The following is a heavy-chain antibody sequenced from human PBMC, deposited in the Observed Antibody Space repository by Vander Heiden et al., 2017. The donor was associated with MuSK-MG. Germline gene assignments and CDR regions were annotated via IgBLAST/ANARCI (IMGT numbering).Heavy chain of an antibody. CDR3: ARRTYYDYVWGSYRFLGYFDY. CDR1: GGSFSGYY. Sequence: QVQLQQWGAGLLKPSETLSLTCAVYGGSFSGYYWSWIRQPPGKGLEWIGEINHSGSTNYNPSLKSRVTISVDTSKNQFSLKLSSVTAADTAVYYCARRTYYDYVWGSYRFLGYFDYWGHGTLVTVSS. V-gene: IGHV4-34*01. CDR2: INHSGST. D-gene: IGHD3-16*02. J-gene: IGHJ4*01.